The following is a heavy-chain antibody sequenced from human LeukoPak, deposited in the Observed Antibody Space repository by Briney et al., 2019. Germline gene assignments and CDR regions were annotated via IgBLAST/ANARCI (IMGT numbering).Heavy chain of an antibody. CDR2: IYYSGST. CDR1: GGSISSYY. CDR3: ARAGYSYGTTSGGYYYYYYMDV. V-gene: IGHV4-59*01. Sequence: PSETLSLTCTVSGGSISSYYWSWIRQPPGKGLEWIGYIYYSGSTNYNPSLKSRVTISVDTSKNRFSLKLSSVTAVDTAVYYCARAGYSYGTTSGGYYYYYYMDVWGRGTTVTVSS. J-gene: IGHJ6*03. D-gene: IGHD5-18*01.